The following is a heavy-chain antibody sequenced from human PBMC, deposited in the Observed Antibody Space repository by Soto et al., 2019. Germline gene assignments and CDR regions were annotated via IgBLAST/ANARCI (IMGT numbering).Heavy chain of an antibody. Sequence: GGSLRLSCAASGFTFSDYYMSWIRQAPGKGLEWVSYISSSGSTIYYADSVKGRFTISRDNAKNSLYLQMNSLRAEDTAVYYCERARGSYHSYYGMDVWGQGTTVTVSS. CDR3: ERARGSYHSYYGMDV. V-gene: IGHV3-11*01. CDR1: GFTFSDYY. CDR2: ISSSGSTI. J-gene: IGHJ6*02.